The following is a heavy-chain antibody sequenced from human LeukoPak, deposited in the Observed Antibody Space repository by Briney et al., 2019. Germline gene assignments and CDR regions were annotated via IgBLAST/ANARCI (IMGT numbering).Heavy chain of an antibody. CDR3: ARASKVGAANFDY. V-gene: IGHV4-34*01. D-gene: IGHD2-15*01. J-gene: IGHJ4*02. CDR2: ITHSGST. CDR1: GGSFSGYY. Sequence: PSETLSLTCAVYGGSFSGYYWSWIRQPPGKGLEWIGEITHSGSTNYNPSLKSRVTISVDTSKNQFSLKLSSVTAADTAVYYCARASKVGAANFDYWGQGTLVTVSS.